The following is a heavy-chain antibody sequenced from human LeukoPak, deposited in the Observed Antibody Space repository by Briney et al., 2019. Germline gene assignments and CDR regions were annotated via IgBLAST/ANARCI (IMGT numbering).Heavy chain of an antibody. CDR2: IGSSSNYI. CDR3: VRDAASPDF. D-gene: IGHD6-25*01. Sequence: GGSLRLSCAASGFTFSSYSMNWVRQAPGKGLEWVSSIGSSSNYIYYSDSVKGRFTISRDNANNSLFLQMDSLRVEDTALYYCVRDAASPDFWGQGTLVTVSS. CDR1: GFTFSSYS. J-gene: IGHJ4*02. V-gene: IGHV3-21*01.